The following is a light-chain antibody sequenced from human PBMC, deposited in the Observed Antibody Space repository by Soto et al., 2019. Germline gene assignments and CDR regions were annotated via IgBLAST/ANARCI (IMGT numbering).Light chain of an antibody. Sequence: QSVLTQPASVSGSPGQSITISCTGTSSDVGGYNYVSWYQQHPGKAPKLMIYDVSNRPSGVSNRFPGSKSGNTASLTISGLQAEDEADYYCSSYTSSSTLVVFGGGTKLTVL. CDR2: DVS. J-gene: IGLJ2*01. V-gene: IGLV2-14*01. CDR1: SSDVGGYNY. CDR3: SSYTSSSTLVV.